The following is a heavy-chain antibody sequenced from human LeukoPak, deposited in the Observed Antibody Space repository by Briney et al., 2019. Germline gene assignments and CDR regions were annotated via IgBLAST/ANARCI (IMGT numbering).Heavy chain of an antibody. CDR3: ARASAGDDSTDY. Sequence: SETLSLTCTVSGGSISSYYWSWIRQPPGKGLEWIGYIYYSGSTNYNPSLKSRVTISVDTSKNQFSLKLSSVTAADTAVYYCARASAGDDSTDYWGQGTLVTVSS. D-gene: IGHD6-13*01. J-gene: IGHJ4*02. CDR1: GGSISSYY. CDR2: IYYSGST. V-gene: IGHV4-59*08.